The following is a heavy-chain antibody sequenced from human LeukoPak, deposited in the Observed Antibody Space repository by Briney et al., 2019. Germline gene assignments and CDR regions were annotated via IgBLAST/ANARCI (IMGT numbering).Heavy chain of an antibody. Sequence: PSETLSLTCAVYGGSSSGYYWSWIRQPPGKGLEWIGEINHSGSTNYNPSLKSRVTISVDTSKNQFSLKLSSVTAADTAVYYCARARYSSGSFFDYWGQGTLVTVSS. V-gene: IGHV4-34*01. J-gene: IGHJ4*02. CDR1: GGSSSGYY. D-gene: IGHD6-25*01. CDR3: ARARYSSGSFFDY. CDR2: INHSGST.